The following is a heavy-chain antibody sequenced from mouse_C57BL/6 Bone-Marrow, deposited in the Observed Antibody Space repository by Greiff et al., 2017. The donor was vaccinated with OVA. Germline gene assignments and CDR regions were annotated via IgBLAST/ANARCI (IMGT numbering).Heavy chain of an antibody. J-gene: IGHJ1*03. CDR3: ARRGYGSSIVLDWYFDV. Sequence: QVHVKQSGPGLVQPSQSLSITCTVSGFSLTSYGVHWVRQSPGKGLEWLGVIWSGGSTDYNAAFISRLSISKDNSKSQVFFKMNSLQADDTAIYYCARRGYGSSIVLDWYFDVWGTGTTVTVSS. V-gene: IGHV2-2*01. CDR1: GFSLTSYG. CDR2: IWSGGST. D-gene: IGHD1-1*01.